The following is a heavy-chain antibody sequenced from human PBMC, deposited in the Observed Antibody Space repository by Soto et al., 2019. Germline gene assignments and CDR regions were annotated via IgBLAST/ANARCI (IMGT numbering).Heavy chain of an antibody. J-gene: IGHJ1*01. CDR2: INGSGGRT. CDR3: VKWGDDSKYFRH. Sequence: PEGALKLSCAASGVIFSKSSMMWVRQAPGAGLEWVSGINGSGGRTFYADSVKGRFTISRDNLKNTLFMQMNSLKAEDTAIYYCVKWGDDSKYFRHWGQGSLVTVSS. D-gene: IGHD2-21*02. V-gene: IGHV3-23*01. CDR1: GVIFSKSS.